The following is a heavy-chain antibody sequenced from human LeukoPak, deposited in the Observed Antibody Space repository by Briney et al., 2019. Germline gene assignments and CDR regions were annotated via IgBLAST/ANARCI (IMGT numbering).Heavy chain of an antibody. CDR3: ARDRTVVVVVAATQAHWFDP. J-gene: IGHJ5*02. Sequence: PSETLSLTCTVSGDSISSSNYYWGWIRQPPGKGLEWVGSFSYSGSTYYNPSLKSRVTISVDTSKNQFSLKLSSVTAADTAVYYCARDRTVVVVVAATQAHWFDPWGQGTLVTVSS. CDR2: FSYSGST. D-gene: IGHD2-15*01. V-gene: IGHV4-39*07. CDR1: GDSISSSNYY.